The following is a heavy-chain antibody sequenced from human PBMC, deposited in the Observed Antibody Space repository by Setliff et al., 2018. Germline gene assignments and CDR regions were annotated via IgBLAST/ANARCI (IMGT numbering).Heavy chain of an antibody. D-gene: IGHD3-3*01. CDR1: GGSISSSNW. CDR2: IYTSWST. CDR3: ARMSGFQYMDV. Sequence: SETLSLTCAVSGGSISSSNWWSWIRQPAGKGLEWLGQIYTSWSTNYNPSLKGRATLSIDASKDQFSLSLSSVTAADTAVYYCARMSGFQYMDVWGKGTTVTVSS. J-gene: IGHJ6*03. V-gene: IGHV4-61*09.